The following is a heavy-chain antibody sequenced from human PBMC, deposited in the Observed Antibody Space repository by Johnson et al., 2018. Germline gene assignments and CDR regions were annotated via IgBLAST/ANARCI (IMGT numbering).Heavy chain of an antibody. J-gene: IGHJ1*01. CDR2: MNPDSFTT. CDR1: AYTFTRYA. V-gene: IGHV1-8*01. D-gene: IGHD3-10*01. Sequence: QVQLVQSGAEVEKPGASVKVSCKASAYTFTRYALNWVRQATGQGLEWMGWMNPDSFTTDCAQKFHGRVTMTRNTSISTAYMVLSSEDTAVYYCASHFGSGTVGFFQDWGQGTLVTVSS. CDR3: ASHFGSGTVGFFQD.